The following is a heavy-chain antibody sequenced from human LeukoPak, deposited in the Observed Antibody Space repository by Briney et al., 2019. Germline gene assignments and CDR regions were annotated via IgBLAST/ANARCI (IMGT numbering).Heavy chain of an antibody. Sequence: PGGSLRLSCAASGFVFSSFSMNWVRQAPGKGLEWVSYVTSSGSAVSYVDSVKGRFTISRDNAKNSLYLQMNSLRAEDTAVYYCARDWNWGFDYWGRGILVTVSS. J-gene: IGHJ4*02. V-gene: IGHV3-48*04. CDR1: GFVFSSFS. D-gene: IGHD1-1*01. CDR3: ARDWNWGFDY. CDR2: VTSSGSAV.